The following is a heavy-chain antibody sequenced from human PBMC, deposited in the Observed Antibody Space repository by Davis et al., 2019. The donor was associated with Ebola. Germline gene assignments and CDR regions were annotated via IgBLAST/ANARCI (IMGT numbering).Heavy chain of an antibody. V-gene: IGHV5-51*01. CDR1: GYSFTNYW. CDR3: ARRYYDFWSGYYIFDY. Sequence: GESLKISCQASGYSFTNYWIAWVRQMPGKGLEWMGIIYPGDSDTRYSPSFQGQVTISADKSISTAYLQWSSLKASDTAMYYCARRYYDFWSGYYIFDYWGQGTLVTVSS. J-gene: IGHJ4*02. D-gene: IGHD3-3*01. CDR2: IYPGDSDT.